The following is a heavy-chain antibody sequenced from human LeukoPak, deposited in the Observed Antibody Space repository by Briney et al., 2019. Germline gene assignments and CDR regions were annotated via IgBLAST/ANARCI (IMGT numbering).Heavy chain of an antibody. CDR2: ISTMGNYI. CDR3: SRDRLGGLDL. Sequence: GGSLRLSCAASGFDFSTYAINWVRQAPGKGLEWVSSISTMGNYIFYGDSMKGRFTISRDNAKNSVYLQMNSLRPEDTAVYYCSRDRLGGLDLWGQGTLVTVSS. V-gene: IGHV3-21*01. D-gene: IGHD5-12*01. CDR1: GFDFSTYA. J-gene: IGHJ5*02.